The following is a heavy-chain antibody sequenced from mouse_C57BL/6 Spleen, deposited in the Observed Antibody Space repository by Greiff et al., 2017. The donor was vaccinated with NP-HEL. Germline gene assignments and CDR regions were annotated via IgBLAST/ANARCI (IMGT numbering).Heavy chain of an antibody. CDR3: AEFPSYYGNDDYAMDY. Sequence: VQLKQSVAELVRPGASVKLSCTASGFNIKNTYMHWVKQRPEQGLEWIGRIDPANGNTKYAPKFQGKATITADPSSNTAYLQLSSLTSEDTAIYYWAEFPSYYGNDDYAMDYWGQGTSVTVSS. CDR2: IDPANGNT. CDR1: GFNIKNTY. D-gene: IGHD2-1*01. V-gene: IGHV14-3*01. J-gene: IGHJ4*01.